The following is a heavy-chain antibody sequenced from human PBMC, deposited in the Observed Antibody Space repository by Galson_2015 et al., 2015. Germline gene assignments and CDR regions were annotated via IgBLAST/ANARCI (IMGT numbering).Heavy chain of an antibody. Sequence: SCKASGYTSTTYIMHWVRQAPGQGLEWMGIIDSNGGSTSYAQKFQGRVTMTRDTSTTTVYMELSSLRSEDTAVYYCARSRGRWEDYWGQGTLVTVST. CDR1: GYTSTTYI. V-gene: IGHV1-46*01. J-gene: IGHJ4*02. CDR2: IDSNGGST. D-gene: IGHD1-26*01. CDR3: ARSRGRWEDY.